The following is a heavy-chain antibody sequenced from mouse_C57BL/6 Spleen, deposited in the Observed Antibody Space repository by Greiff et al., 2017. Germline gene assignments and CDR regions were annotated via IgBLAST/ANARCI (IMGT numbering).Heavy chain of an antibody. CDR2: INPNNGGT. D-gene: IGHD3-3*01. J-gene: IGHJ4*01. Sequence: EVQLQQSGPELVKPGASVKIPCKASGYTFTDYNMDWVKQSHGKSLEWIGDINPNNGGTIYNQKFKGKATLTVYKSSSTAYMELRSLTSEDTAVYYCARRGLYYYAMDYGGQGTSVTVSS. CDR1: GYTFTDYN. V-gene: IGHV1-18*01. CDR3: ARRGLYYYAMDY.